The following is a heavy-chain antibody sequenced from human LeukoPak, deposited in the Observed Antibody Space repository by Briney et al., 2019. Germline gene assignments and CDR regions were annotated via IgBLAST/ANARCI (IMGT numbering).Heavy chain of an antibody. CDR1: GYTFTSFG. V-gene: IGHV1-18*01. D-gene: IGHD5-18*01. CDR2: ISAYNGNT. J-gene: IGHJ4*02. CDR3: ARDLGLDTTMIFFDY. Sequence: ASVKVSCKASGYTFTSFGISWVRQAPGQGPEWMGWISAYNGNTNYVQKFQGRVTMATDTSTNTAYMELRSLTSDDTAVYYCARDLGLDTTMIFFDYWGQGTLVTVSS.